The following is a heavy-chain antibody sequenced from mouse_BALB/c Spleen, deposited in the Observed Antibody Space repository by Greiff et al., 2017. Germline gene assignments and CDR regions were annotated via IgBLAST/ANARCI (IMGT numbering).Heavy chain of an antibody. Sequence: EVHLVESGPSLVKPSQTLSLTCSVTGDSITSGYWNWIRKFPGNKLEYMGYISYSGSTYYNPSLKSRISITRDTSKNQYYLQLNSVTTEDTATYYCARFHYDYDYYAMDYWGQGTSVTVSS. CDR1: GDSITSGY. CDR3: ARFHYDYDYYAMDY. CDR2: ISYSGST. J-gene: IGHJ4*01. D-gene: IGHD2-4*01. V-gene: IGHV3-8*02.